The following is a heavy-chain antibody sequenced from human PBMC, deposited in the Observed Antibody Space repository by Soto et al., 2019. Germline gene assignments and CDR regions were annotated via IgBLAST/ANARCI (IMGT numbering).Heavy chain of an antibody. J-gene: IGHJ2*01. Sequence: ASVKVSCKASGYTFTSYGISWVRQAPGQGLEWMGWISAYNGNTNYAQKLQGRVTVTTDTSTSTAYMELRSLRSDDTAVYYCAREKGDYIAAPNWYFDLWGRGTLVTVSS. CDR3: AREKGDYIAAPNWYFDL. CDR1: GYTFTSYG. V-gene: IGHV1-18*01. CDR2: ISAYNGNT. D-gene: IGHD4-17*01.